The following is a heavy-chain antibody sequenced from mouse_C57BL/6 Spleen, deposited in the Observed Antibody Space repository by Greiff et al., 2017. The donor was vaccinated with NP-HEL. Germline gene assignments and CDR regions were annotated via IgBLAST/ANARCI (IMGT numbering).Heavy chain of an antibody. V-gene: IGHV1-9*01. CDR2: ILPGSGST. Sequence: VQLQQSGAELMKPGASVKLSCKATGYTFTGYWIEWVKQRPGHGLEWIGEILPGSGSTNYTEKFKGKATLTADTSSNTAYMPLSMLTTEDSAIYYCERGGSGYDGWGQGTTLTVSS. CDR1: GYTFTGYW. CDR3: ERGGSGYDG. J-gene: IGHJ2*01. D-gene: IGHD1-1*01.